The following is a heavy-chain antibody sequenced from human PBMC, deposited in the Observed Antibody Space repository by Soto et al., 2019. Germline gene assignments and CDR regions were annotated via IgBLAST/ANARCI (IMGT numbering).Heavy chain of an antibody. Sequence: SVKVSCKASGGTFSSYAVSWVRQAPGQGLEWMGVIIPFVGTANYAQKFQGRVTITADKSTSTAYMELSSLRSEDTAVYYCARGGELLLLSNYFDYWGQGTLVIVSS. CDR3: ARGGELLLLSNYFDY. CDR1: GGTFSSYA. D-gene: IGHD2-15*01. J-gene: IGHJ4*02. CDR2: IIPFVGTA. V-gene: IGHV1-69*06.